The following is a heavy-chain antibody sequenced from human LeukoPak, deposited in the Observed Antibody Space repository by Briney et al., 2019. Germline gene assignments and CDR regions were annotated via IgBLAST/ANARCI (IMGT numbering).Heavy chain of an antibody. CDR1: GGSVKSYY. Sequence: TETLSLTCTVSGGSVKSYYWSWIRQSPGKGLEWIGYIYYRVTSDYNPSLKSRVTMSVDMSTRQISLKLSSVTAADTAVYYCARAVGGDGSGSLWGPGTLVTVSS. CDR2: IYYRVTS. V-gene: IGHV4-59*02. CDR3: ARAVGGDGSGSL. D-gene: IGHD3-10*01. J-gene: IGHJ4*02.